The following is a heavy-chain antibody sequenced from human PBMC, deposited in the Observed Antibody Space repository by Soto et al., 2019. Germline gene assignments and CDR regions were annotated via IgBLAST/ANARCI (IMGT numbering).Heavy chain of an antibody. V-gene: IGHV4-4*02. CDR2: IYHSGST. CDR3: ARATYYDDSSGSYQGGWFDP. D-gene: IGHD3-22*01. J-gene: IGHJ5*02. Sequence: QVQLQESGPGLVKPSGTLSLTCAVSGGSISSSNWWSWVRQPPGKGLEWIGEIYHSGSTNYNPSPQPRVTSPGDRSKNYFSLTLSSVTAPDTAVYDCARATYYDDSSGSYQGGWFDPWGQGTLVTVSS. CDR1: GGSISSSNW.